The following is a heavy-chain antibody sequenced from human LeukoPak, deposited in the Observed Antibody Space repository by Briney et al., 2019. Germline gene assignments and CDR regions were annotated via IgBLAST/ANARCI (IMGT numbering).Heavy chain of an antibody. D-gene: IGHD6-19*01. CDR1: GFTFSSYW. V-gene: IGHV3-74*01. Sequence: PGGSLRLSCAASGFTFSSYWMHWVRQAPGKGLVWVSRICADGSTTSYADSVKGRFTISRDNAKNTMYLQMKSLRDEDTAVYYCARAQAVAGTGGFDPWGQGTLVTVSS. CDR3: ARAQAVAGTGGFDP. CDR2: ICADGSTT. J-gene: IGHJ5*02.